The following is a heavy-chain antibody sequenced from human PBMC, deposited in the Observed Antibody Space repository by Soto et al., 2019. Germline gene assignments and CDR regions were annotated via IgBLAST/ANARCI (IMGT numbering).Heavy chain of an antibody. D-gene: IGHD6-19*01. Sequence: GGSLRLSCAASGFTFSSYGMHWVRQAPGKGLEWVAVISYDGSNKYYADSVKGQLTISRDNSKNTLYLQMNSLRAEDTAVYYCAKDFGSGWYQYYFDYWGQGTLVTVSS. CDR3: AKDFGSGWYQYYFDY. CDR1: GFTFSSYG. J-gene: IGHJ4*02. CDR2: ISYDGSNK. V-gene: IGHV3-30*18.